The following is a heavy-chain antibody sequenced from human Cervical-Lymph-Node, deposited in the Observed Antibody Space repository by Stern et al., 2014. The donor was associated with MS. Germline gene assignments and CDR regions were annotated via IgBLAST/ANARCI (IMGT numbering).Heavy chain of an antibody. V-gene: IGHV1-58*02. D-gene: IGHD2-21*02. CDR2: IVLGSGNT. CDR1: GFTFTNSA. J-gene: IGHJ3*02. Sequence: QLVESGPEVKKPGTSVTVSCQASGFTFTNSAMQWVRQARGQRLEWIGWIVLGSGNTNYAQKFQDRVTITRDKSTGTAYMELTSLRIEDTAVYYCAADNMVVTIWGQGTMVTVSS. CDR3: AADNMVVTI.